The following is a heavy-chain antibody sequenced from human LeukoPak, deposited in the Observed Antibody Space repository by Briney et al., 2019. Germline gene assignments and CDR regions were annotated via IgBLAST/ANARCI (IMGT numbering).Heavy chain of an antibody. CDR2: IKQDGSEK. CDR3: ARQLRFEGVDY. D-gene: IGHD5-12*01. CDR1: GFFFSSYW. J-gene: IGHJ4*02. Sequence: PGGSLRLSCAASGFFFSSYWMSWVRQAPGKGLEWVANIKQDGSEKHYVDSVKGRFTISRDNAKKSLFLQVNSLRADDTAVYYCARQLRFEGVDYWGQGTLVTVSS. V-gene: IGHV3-7*01.